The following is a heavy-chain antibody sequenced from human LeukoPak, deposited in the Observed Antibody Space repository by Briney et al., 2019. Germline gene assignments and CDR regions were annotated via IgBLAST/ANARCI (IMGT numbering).Heavy chain of an antibody. CDR3: ARDLGRYNYYFDY. CDR2: INPNSGGT. Sequence: ASVKVSCKASGYPFSNYDINWVRQAPGQGLEWMGWINPNSGGTNYAQKFQGGVTMTRDTSISTAYMELSRLRSDDTAVYYCARDLGRYNYYFDYWGQGTLVTVSS. CDR1: GYPFSNYD. V-gene: IGHV1-2*02. J-gene: IGHJ4*02. D-gene: IGHD5-24*01.